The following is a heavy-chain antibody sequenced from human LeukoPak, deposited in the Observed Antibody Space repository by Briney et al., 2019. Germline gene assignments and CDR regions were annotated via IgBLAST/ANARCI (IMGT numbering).Heavy chain of an antibody. V-gene: IGHV4-39*07. D-gene: IGHD3-10*01. Sequence: PSETLSLTCSVSGGSISSTSCCWGWIRQPPGKGLEWIGGIYYSGSTYYNPSLKSRVTMSVDTSKNQFSLKLSSVTAADTAVYYCARDQYYYASGSYYYFDYWGQGTLVTVSS. CDR3: ARDQYYYASGSYYYFDY. J-gene: IGHJ4*02. CDR2: IYYSGST. CDR1: GGSISSTSCC.